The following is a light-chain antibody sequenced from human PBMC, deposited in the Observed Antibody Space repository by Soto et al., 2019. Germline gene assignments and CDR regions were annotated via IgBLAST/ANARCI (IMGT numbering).Light chain of an antibody. CDR3: MQALQTPPT. CDR1: QSLLHSNGYNY. J-gene: IGKJ1*01. Sequence: DIVMTQSPLSLPVTPGEPASISCRSSQSLLHSNGYNYLDWYLQKPGQSPQLLIFLGSNRASGVPDRFSGSASHTDFTLKISRVEAEDVGVYYCMQALQTPPTFGQGTNVDIK. V-gene: IGKV2-28*01. CDR2: LGS.